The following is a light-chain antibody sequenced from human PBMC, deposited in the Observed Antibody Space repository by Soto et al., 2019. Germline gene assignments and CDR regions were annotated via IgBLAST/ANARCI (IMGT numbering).Light chain of an antibody. CDR3: LQDHNSPLT. V-gene: IGKV1-6*02. CDR1: QGIGND. J-gene: IGKJ4*01. CDR2: AAT. Sequence: AIQMAQSPSSLSASVGDRVTITCRASQGIGNDVGWYQQKPGKATKLLLYAATTLQSGVPSRFSGTRSGTDFTLSISSLQPEDFATYYCLQDHNSPLTFGGGTKVEIK.